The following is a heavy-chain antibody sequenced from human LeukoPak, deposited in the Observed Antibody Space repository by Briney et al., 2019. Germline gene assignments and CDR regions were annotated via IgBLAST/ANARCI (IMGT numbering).Heavy chain of an antibody. CDR3: ARDLGSGSYSRS. D-gene: IGHD3-10*01. V-gene: IGHV1-8*03. CDR2: MNPNSGNT. Sequence: ASVKVSCKASGYTFTNYDFNWVRQATGQGLEWMGYMNPNSGNTVYAQEFRDRVTITIDTSISTAYMELSSLRSEDTAVYYCARDLGSGSYSRSWGQGTLVTVSS. CDR1: GYTFTNYD. J-gene: IGHJ4*02.